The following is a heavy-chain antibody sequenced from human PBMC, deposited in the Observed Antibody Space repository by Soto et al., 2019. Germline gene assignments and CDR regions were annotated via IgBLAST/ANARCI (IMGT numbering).Heavy chain of an antibody. D-gene: IGHD3-3*01. CDR2: IKQDGSEK. V-gene: IGHV3-7*01. CDR3: ARVSYGYYDFWSGSYYFDY. CDR1: GFTFSSYW. Sequence: PGGSLRLSCAASGFTFSSYWMSWVRQAPGKGLEWVANIKQDGSEKYYVDSVKGRFTISRDNAKNSLYLQMNSLRAEDTAVYYCARVSYGYYDFWSGSYYFDYSGQGTLVTVTS. J-gene: IGHJ4*02.